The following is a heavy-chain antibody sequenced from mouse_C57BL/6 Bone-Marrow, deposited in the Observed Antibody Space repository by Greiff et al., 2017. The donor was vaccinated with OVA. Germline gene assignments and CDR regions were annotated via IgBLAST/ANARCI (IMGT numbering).Heavy chain of an antibody. CDR2: IWSGGST. CDR1: GFSLTSYG. Sequence: VMLVESGPGLVQPSQSLSITCTVSGFSLTSYGVHWVRQSPGKGLEWLGVIWSGGSTDSNAAFISRLSISKDNSKSQVFFKMNSLQADDTAIYYCASLNYYGSYAMDYWGQGTSVTVSS. J-gene: IGHJ4*01. D-gene: IGHD1-1*01. V-gene: IGHV2-2*01. CDR3: ASLNYYGSYAMDY.